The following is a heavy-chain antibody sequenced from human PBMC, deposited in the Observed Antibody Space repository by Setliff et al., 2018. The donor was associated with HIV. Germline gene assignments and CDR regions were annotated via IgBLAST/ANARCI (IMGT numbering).Heavy chain of an antibody. Sequence: PGESLKISCKGSGYSFTSYWIGWVRQMPGKGLEWMGIIYPGDSDNRYSPSFQGQVTISADKSISTAYLQWSSLKASDTAMYYCARLPSSREGVDYYYYYMDVWGKGTTVTVSS. CDR3: ARLPSSREGVDYYYYYMDV. V-gene: IGHV5-51*01. J-gene: IGHJ6*03. CDR2: IYPGDSDN. CDR1: GYSFTSYW. D-gene: IGHD1-26*01.